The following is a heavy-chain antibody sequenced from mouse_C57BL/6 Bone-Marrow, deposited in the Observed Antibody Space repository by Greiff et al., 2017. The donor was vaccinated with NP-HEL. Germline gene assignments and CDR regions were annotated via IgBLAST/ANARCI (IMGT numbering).Heavy chain of an antibody. CDR2: IDPSDSYT. D-gene: IGHD1-1*01. CDR1: GYTFTSYW. J-gene: IGHJ1*03. Sequence: VKLQQPGAELVMPGASVKLSCKASGYTFTSYWMHWVKQRPGQGLEWIGEIDPSDSYTNYNQKFKGKSTLTVDKSSSTAYMQLSSLTSEDSAVYYCSLLLRYFDVWGTGTTVTVSS. CDR3: SLLLRYFDV. V-gene: IGHV1-69*01.